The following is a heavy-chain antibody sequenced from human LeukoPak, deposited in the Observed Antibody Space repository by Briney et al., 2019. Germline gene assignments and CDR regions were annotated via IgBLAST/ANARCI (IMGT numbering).Heavy chain of an antibody. CDR1: GYSFTSYW. Sequence: GESLKISCKGSGYSFTSYWIGWVRQMPGKGLEWMGIIYPGDSDTRYSPSFQGQVTISAGKSISTAYLQWMSLKASDTAMYYRVRQRISSTRLIDYSGQGTLVTASS. CDR3: VRQRISSTRLIDY. CDR2: IYPGDSDT. J-gene: IGHJ4*02. V-gene: IGHV5-51*01. D-gene: IGHD6-6*01.